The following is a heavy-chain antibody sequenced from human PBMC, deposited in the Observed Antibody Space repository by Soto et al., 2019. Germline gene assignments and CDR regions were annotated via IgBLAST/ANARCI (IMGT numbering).Heavy chain of an antibody. CDR1: GLTISGKKY. CDR2: LYDVDGS. D-gene: IGHD1-1*01. J-gene: IGHJ3*01. CDR3: ATWHEREHAYDV. Sequence: DVQPVESGGGLIQPGESLRLSCAAFGLTISGKKYVAWVRQAPGKGLEWVSALYDVDGSFYADSVKGRFTTSSDSSKTTVYRQMNDLRPDDTAVYYCATWHEREHAYDVWGQGTTVTVSS. V-gene: IGHV3-53*01.